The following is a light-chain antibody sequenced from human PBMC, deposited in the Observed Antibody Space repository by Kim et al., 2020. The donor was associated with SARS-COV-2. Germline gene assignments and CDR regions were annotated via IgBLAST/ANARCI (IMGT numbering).Light chain of an antibody. J-gene: IGLJ2*01. CDR2: YDR. Sequence: PGKTARITGGGNNIGSTSVHWYQQKQGQGPVLVMKYDRDRPSGIPGRISGSNSGNTATLTITRVEAGDEADYYCQVWDNYSDHVVFGGGTQLTVL. CDR1: NIGSTS. V-gene: IGLV3-21*04. CDR3: QVWDNYSDHVV.